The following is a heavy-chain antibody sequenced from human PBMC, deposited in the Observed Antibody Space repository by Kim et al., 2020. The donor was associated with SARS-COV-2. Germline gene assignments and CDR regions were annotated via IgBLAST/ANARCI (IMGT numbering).Heavy chain of an antibody. J-gene: IGHJ5*02. V-gene: IGHV4-59*01. Sequence: SETLSLTCTVSGGSISRYYWSWIRQPPGKGLEWIGYIYYSGSTNYNPSLKSRVTISVDTSKNQFSLKLSSVTAADTAVYYCARSGEEGRWWPYYDFWSGYPYPHTGWFDPWGQGTLVTVSS. CDR2: IYYSGST. CDR3: ARSGEEGRWWPYYDFWSGYPYPHTGWFDP. D-gene: IGHD3-3*01. CDR1: GGSISRYY.